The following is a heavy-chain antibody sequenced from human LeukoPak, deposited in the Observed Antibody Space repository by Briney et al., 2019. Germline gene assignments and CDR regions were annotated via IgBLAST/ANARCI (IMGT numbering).Heavy chain of an antibody. CDR2: IYHSGST. D-gene: IGHD3-10*01. Sequence: PSETLSLTCAVSGYSISSGYYWGWIRQPPGKGLEWIGSIYHSGSTYYNPSLKSRVTISVDTSKNQFSLKLSSVTAADTAVCYCARRGRLWFGELLYETGTEYYFDYWGQGTLVTVSS. J-gene: IGHJ4*02. CDR1: GYSISSGYY. V-gene: IGHV4-38-2*01. CDR3: ARRGRLWFGELLYETGTEYYFDY.